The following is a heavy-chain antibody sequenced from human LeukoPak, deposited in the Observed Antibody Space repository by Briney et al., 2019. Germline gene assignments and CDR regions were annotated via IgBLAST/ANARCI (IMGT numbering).Heavy chain of an antibody. V-gene: IGHV4-59*01. Sequence: SETLSLSCTVSGGSISSYYWSWIRQSPGKGLEWIGYVHHGGSTNYNPSLKSRVTISVDTSKNQFSLKLSSVTAADTAVYYCARDSSGWRYFDYWGQGTLVTVS. D-gene: IGHD6-19*01. CDR1: GGSISSYY. CDR2: VHHGGST. J-gene: IGHJ4*02. CDR3: ARDSSGWRYFDY.